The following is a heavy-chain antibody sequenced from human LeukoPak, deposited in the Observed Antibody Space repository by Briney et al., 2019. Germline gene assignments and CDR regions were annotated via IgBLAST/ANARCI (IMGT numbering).Heavy chain of an antibody. V-gene: IGHV3-21*01. J-gene: IGHJ5*02. Sequence: TAGGSLRLSCAASGFTFSSYSMNWVRQAPGKGLEWVSSISSSSSYIYYADSVKGRFTISRDNSKNTLYLQMNSLRAEDTAVYYCAKEITLSPYYDILTGLDPWGQGTLVTVSS. D-gene: IGHD3-9*01. CDR2: ISSSSSYI. CDR3: AKEITLSPYYDILTGLDP. CDR1: GFTFSSYS.